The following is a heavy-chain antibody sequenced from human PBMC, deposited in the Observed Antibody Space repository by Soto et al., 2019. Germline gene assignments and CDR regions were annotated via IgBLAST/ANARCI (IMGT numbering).Heavy chain of an antibody. J-gene: IGHJ6*02. CDR1: AGTFRSYA. D-gene: IGHD5-18*01. CDR3: ARTVYSSGLYHYGMDA. Sequence: QVQLVQSGAEVKKPGSSVKVSCKASAGTFRSYAISWVRQAPGQGLEWMGGIIPMFGTANYAQKFQGRVTITADESTSTAYMELSRLGSEDTAVYYCARTVYSSGLYHYGMDAWGQGTTVTVSS. V-gene: IGHV1-69*12. CDR2: IIPMFGTA.